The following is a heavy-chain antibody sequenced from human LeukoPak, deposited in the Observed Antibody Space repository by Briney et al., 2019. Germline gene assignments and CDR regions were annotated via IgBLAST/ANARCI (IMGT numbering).Heavy chain of an antibody. Sequence: GASVKVSCKASGYTFTSYYMHWVRQAPGQGLEWMGIINPSGGSTSYAQKFQGRVTMTRDTSTSTVYRELSSLRSEDTAVYYCAAEYSSETAQFDYWGQGTLVTVSS. D-gene: IGHD6-19*01. V-gene: IGHV1-46*01. CDR1: GYTFTSYY. J-gene: IGHJ4*02. CDR3: AAEYSSETAQFDY. CDR2: INPSGGST.